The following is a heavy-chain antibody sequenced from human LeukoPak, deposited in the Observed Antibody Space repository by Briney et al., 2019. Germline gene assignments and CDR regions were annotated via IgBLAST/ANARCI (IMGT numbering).Heavy chain of an antibody. CDR1: GGSISRYY. D-gene: IGHD6-19*01. V-gene: IGHV4-59*01. J-gene: IGHJ4*02. CDR2: VYYTGNT. Sequence: SETLSLTCTVSGGSISRYYWSWVRQPPGKRLEWIGYVYYTGNTNYNPSLESRVTISVDTSKNQFSLKLSSMTAADTAVYYCARDRQQWLVPFDYWGQGTLVTVSS. CDR3: ARDRQQWLVPFDY.